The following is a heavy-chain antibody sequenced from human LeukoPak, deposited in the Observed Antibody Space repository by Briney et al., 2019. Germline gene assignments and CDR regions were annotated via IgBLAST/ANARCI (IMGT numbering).Heavy chain of an antibody. CDR2: ISGSGDKT. CDR3: AKPVANSVGCVQY. Sequence: PGGSLRLSCVASGFTFSSYSMNWVRQAPGKGLEWVSSISGSGDKTYYAESVKGRFTISRDISKNTLFLQMNSLRADDTAVYFCAKPVANSVGCVQYWGQGTLVTVSS. V-gene: IGHV3-23*01. D-gene: IGHD4-23*01. J-gene: IGHJ4*02. CDR1: GFTFSSYS.